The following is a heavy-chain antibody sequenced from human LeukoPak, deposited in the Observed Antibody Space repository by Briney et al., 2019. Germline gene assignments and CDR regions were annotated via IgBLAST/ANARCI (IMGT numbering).Heavy chain of an antibody. V-gene: IGHV3-11*01. J-gene: IGHJ6*03. CDR1: GFIFSDYE. CDR2: ISFSGNSI. Sequence: GGSLRLSCAASGFIFSDYEMAWVRQAPGKGLEWVSFISFSGNSIYYADSVKGRFTISRDNAKNSLFLQMNSLRVEDTAVYYCARVLRYCSGGNCYSGGLGYMDVWGKGTTVTISS. CDR3: ARVLRYCSGGNCYSGGLGYMDV. D-gene: IGHD2-15*01.